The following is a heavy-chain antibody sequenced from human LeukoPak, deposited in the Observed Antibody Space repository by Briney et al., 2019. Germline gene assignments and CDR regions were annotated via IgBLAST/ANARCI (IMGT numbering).Heavy chain of an antibody. CDR1: GGSISSGSYY. CDR2: IYSSGST. Sequence: SETLSLTCTVSGGSISSGSYYWSWIRQPAGKGLEWVGRIYSSGSTNYNPSLKSRVTISVDTSKNQFSLKLSSVTAADTAVYYCARDRGFMVRGSRRGYDDYYYYMDVWGKGTTVTISS. J-gene: IGHJ6*03. CDR3: ARDRGFMVRGSRRGYDDYYYYMDV. V-gene: IGHV4-61*02. D-gene: IGHD3-10*01.